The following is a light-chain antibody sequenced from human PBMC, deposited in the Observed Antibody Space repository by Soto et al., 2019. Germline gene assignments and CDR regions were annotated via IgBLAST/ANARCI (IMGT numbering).Light chain of an antibody. CDR2: EVI. Sequence: QSVLTQSASVSGSPGQSITIPCTGTSSDVGGYDYVSWYQQPPGKVPKLIIYEVIKRPSGVSHRFSASKSGNTASLTISGLQTEAEADYYCRSYTTSSALVFGGGTKVTVL. V-gene: IGLV2-14*01. J-gene: IGLJ2*01. CDR3: RSYTTSSALV. CDR1: SSDVGGYDY.